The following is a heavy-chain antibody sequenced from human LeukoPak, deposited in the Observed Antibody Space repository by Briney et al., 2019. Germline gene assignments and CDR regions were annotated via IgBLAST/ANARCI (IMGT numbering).Heavy chain of an antibody. Sequence: GGSLRLSCAASGFTFSSYEMNWVRQAPGKGLEWVSYVSSSGSKIYYAASVKGRFTISRDNYKNSLYLQMNSLRAEDTAVYYCARSGGYSYGEGYFDYWGQGTLVTVSS. V-gene: IGHV3-48*03. CDR3: ARSGGYSYGEGYFDY. D-gene: IGHD5-18*01. CDR2: VSSSGSKI. J-gene: IGHJ4*02. CDR1: GFTFSSYE.